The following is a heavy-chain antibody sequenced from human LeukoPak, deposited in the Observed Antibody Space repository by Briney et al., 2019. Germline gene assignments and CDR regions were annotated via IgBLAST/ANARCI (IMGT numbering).Heavy chain of an antibody. CDR3: ARDSLAVAPTFDY. CDR2: FYYIGST. Sequence: PSETLSLTCTVSGGSISSISYYWGWIRQPPGKGLEWIGSFYYIGSTYYNPSLKSRLTISVDTSKNQFSLKLSSVTAADSAVYYCARDSLAVAPTFDYWGQGTLVTVSS. D-gene: IGHD6-19*01. V-gene: IGHV4-39*07. CDR1: GGSISSISYY. J-gene: IGHJ4*02.